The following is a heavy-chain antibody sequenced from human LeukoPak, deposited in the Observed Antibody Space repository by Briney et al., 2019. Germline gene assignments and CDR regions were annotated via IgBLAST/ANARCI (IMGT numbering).Heavy chain of an antibody. Sequence: GGSLRLSCAASGFTFSDFYMSWIRQAPGKGLEWVSYISSSGSTTYYADSVKGRFTISRDNSKNTLYLQMNSLRAEDTAVYYCAKASRSSYNYWGQGTLVTVSS. V-gene: IGHV3-11*01. J-gene: IGHJ4*02. CDR3: AKASRSSYNY. CDR2: ISSSGSTT. CDR1: GFTFSDFY. D-gene: IGHD1-26*01.